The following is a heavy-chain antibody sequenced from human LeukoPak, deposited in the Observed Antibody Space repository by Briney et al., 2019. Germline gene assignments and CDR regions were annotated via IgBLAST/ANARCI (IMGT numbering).Heavy chain of an antibody. J-gene: IGHJ4*02. V-gene: IGHV1-69*13. CDR1: GYTFTDYY. CDR3: ARDGERYSSSHALYYFDY. D-gene: IGHD6-6*01. Sequence: SVKVSCKASGYTFTDYYMHWVRQAPGQGLEWMGGIIPIFGTANYAQKFQGRVTITADESTSTAYMELSSLRSEDTAVYYCARDGERYSSSHALYYFDYWGQGTLVTVSS. CDR2: IIPIFGTA.